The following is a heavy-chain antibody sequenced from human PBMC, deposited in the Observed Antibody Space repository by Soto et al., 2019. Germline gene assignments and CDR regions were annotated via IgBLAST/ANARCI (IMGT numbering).Heavy chain of an antibody. CDR1: GYTXTSYG. V-gene: IGHV1-18*04. D-gene: IGHD6-6*01. CDR2: ISAYNGNT. CDR3: AREEYSSSSWFDP. J-gene: IGHJ5*02. Sequence: SXKVSFKASGYTXTSYGISWVRQAPGQGLEWMGWISAYNGNTNYAKKLQGRVTMTTDTSTSTAYMELRSLRSDDTDVYYCAREEYSSSSWFDPWGQGTLGTVS.